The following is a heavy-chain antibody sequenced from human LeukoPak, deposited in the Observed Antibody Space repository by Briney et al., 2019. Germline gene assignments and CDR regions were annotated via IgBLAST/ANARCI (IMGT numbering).Heavy chain of an antibody. CDR3: ARGGGIPTYYYDSSGYNNDY. CDR2: INPGGGGT. D-gene: IGHD3-22*01. V-gene: IGHV1-46*01. CDR1: GYTFTNHY. Sequence: ASVKVTCKASGYTFTNHYMHWVRQAPGQGLEWMGKINPGGGGTTYAQKVQGRVTMTRDKSTSTVYMELSSLRSDDTAVYYCARGGGIPTYYYDSSGYNNDYWGQGTLVTVSS. J-gene: IGHJ4*02.